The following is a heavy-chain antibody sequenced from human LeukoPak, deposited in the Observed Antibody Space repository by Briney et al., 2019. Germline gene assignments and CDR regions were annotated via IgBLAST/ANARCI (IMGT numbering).Heavy chain of an antibody. J-gene: IGHJ4*02. Sequence: GGSLRLSCAASGFNFRINFMNWVRQAPGKGLEWVSVIYADGSTYYADSVKGRFTISRDNSVNTLYLQMNSLRVDDTAVYYCAKLLYYYGSSQPYWGQGTLVTVSS. D-gene: IGHD3-22*01. CDR3: AKLLYYYGSSQPY. V-gene: IGHV3-53*01. CDR1: GFNFRINF. CDR2: IYADGST.